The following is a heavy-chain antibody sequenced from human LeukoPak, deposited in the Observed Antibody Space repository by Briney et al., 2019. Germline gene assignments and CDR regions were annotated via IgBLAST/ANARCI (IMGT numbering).Heavy chain of an antibody. CDR1: GFTFSSYW. CDR2: INSDGSST. CDR3: ARERIAAAGTGFDY. Sequence: GGSLRLSCAASGFTFSSYWMHWVRQAPGKGPVWVSRINSDGSSTSYADSVKGRFTISRDNAKNTLYLQMNSLRAEDTAVYYCARERIAAAGTGFDYWGQGTLVTVSS. D-gene: IGHD6-13*01. V-gene: IGHV3-74*01. J-gene: IGHJ4*02.